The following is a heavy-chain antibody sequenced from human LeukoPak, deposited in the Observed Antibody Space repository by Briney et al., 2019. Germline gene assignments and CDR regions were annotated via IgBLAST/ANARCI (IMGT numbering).Heavy chain of an antibody. J-gene: IGHJ3*02. Sequence: SEILSLTCAVYGGSFSHYYWTWIRQPPGKGLEWIGEINHSGNTNYNPSLKSRVTISVDTSKNQFSLRLRSVTAADTAVYYCVKSNGYGLVDIWGQGTMVTVSS. CDR1: GGSFSHYY. V-gene: IGHV4-34*01. CDR2: INHSGNT. CDR3: VKSNGYGLVDI. D-gene: IGHD3-10*01.